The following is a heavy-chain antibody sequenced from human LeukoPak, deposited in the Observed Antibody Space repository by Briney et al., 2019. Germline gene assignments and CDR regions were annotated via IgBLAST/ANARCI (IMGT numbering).Heavy chain of an antibody. V-gene: IGHV3-30*03. D-gene: IGHD3-10*01. CDR1: GFTFTTNA. CDR2: ITYDGYYK. J-gene: IGHJ4*02. Sequence: PGGSLRLSCAASGFTFTTNAMHWVRQAPGKGLEWVALITYDGYYKYYSDSVKGRFTISSDTSKNTLYLQMNSLRAEDTAVYYCARDLSPVVRASPMGYWGQGTPVTVSS. CDR3: ARDLSPVVRASPMGY.